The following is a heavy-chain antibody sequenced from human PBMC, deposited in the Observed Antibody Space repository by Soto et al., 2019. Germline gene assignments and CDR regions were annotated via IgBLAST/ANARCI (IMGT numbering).Heavy chain of an antibody. D-gene: IGHD3-22*01. J-gene: IGHJ4*02. Sequence: GGSLRLSCAASGFTLSDFSMHWVRQAAGKGLEFVSAISTNGGSTHYADSVKGRFTISRDNSKNTQYLQMSSLRADDTAVYYCVKGEYYYDSSGYYPFDYWGQGTLVTVSS. CDR1: GFTLSDFS. CDR3: VKGEYYYDSSGYYPFDY. CDR2: ISTNGGST. V-gene: IGHV3-64D*06.